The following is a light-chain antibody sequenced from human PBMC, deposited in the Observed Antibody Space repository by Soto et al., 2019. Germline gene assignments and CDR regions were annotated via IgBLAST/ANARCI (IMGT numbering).Light chain of an antibody. CDR2: GAS. V-gene: IGKV3-15*01. CDR3: QQYNNWPPDT. J-gene: IGKJ2*01. Sequence: EIILTQSPASLSVSPGERATLSCRASQSVNNNLAWYQQKRGQAPRLLIYGASTRATGIPGRFRGSGSGTEFTLTIPSLQSKDFAVYFCQQYNNWPPDTFGQGTKLEIK. CDR1: QSVNNN.